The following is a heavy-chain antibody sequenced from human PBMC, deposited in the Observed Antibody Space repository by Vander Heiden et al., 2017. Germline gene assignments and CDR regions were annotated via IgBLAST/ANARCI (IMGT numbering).Heavy chain of an antibody. CDR2: IWHDGSNK. CDR3: ARLGSGWYFDY. V-gene: IGHV3-33*01. J-gene: IGHJ4*02. Sequence: QVQLVESGGGVVQPGRSLRLSCAASGFPFSSYGMYWVRQAPGKGWEWVAVIWHDGSNKYYVDSVKGRFTISRDNSKNQLYLQMNSLRVEDTAVYYCARLGSGWYFDYWGQGTLVTVSS. CDR1: GFPFSSYG. D-gene: IGHD6-19*01.